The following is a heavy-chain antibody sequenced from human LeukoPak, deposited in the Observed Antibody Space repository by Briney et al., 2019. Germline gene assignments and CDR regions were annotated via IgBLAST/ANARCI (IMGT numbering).Heavy chain of an antibody. CDR3: ARHGSWYYFDY. Sequence: SETLSLTCTVSGGSISSSSYYWGWIRQPPGKGLEWIGSIYYSGSTYYNPSLKSRVTISVDTSKNQFSLKLSSVTAADTALYYCARHGSWYYFDYWAREPWSPSPQ. D-gene: IGHD6-13*01. J-gene: IGHJ4*02. V-gene: IGHV4-39*01. CDR1: GGSISSSSYY. CDR2: IYYSGST.